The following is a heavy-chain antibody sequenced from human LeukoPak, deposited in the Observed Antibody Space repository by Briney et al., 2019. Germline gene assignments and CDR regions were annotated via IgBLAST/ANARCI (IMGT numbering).Heavy chain of an antibody. V-gene: IGHV1-69*13. D-gene: IGHD1-1*01. J-gene: IGHJ3*02. CDR2: IIPIFGTA. Sequence: SVRVSCKASGGTFSSYAISWVRQAPGQGLEWMGGIIPIFGTANYAQKFQGRVTITADESTSTAYMELSSLRSEDTAVYYCARGRQYNDAFDIWGQGTMVTVSS. CDR3: ARGRQYNDAFDI. CDR1: GGTFSSYA.